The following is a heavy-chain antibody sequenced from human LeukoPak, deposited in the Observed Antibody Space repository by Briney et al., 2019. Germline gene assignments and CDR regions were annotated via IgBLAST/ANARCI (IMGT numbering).Heavy chain of an antibody. CDR1: GGSISSSNYY. V-gene: IGHV4-39*01. CDR2: IYYSGNT. CDR3: ARRGYCSGGSCYVSY. D-gene: IGHD2-15*01. Sequence: SETLSLTCTVSGGSISSSNYYGDWIRQPPGKGLEWIGSIYYSGNTYYNPSLKSRVTISVDTSKNQFSLKLNSVTAADTAVYYCARRGYCSGGSCYVSYWGQGTLVTVSS. J-gene: IGHJ4*02.